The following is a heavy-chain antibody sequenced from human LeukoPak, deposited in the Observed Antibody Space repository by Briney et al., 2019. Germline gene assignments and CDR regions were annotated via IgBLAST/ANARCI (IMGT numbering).Heavy chain of an antibody. CDR1: GFIFSSYG. Sequence: GGSLRLSCAASGFIFSSYGMHWVRQAPGKGLEWVAVISYDGSNKYYADSVKGRFTISRDNSKNTLYLQMNSLRAEDTAVYYCAKWRVSSSWGVYYFDYWGQGTLVTVSS. CDR3: AKWRVSSSWGVYYFDY. V-gene: IGHV3-30*18. CDR2: ISYDGSNK. J-gene: IGHJ4*02. D-gene: IGHD6-13*01.